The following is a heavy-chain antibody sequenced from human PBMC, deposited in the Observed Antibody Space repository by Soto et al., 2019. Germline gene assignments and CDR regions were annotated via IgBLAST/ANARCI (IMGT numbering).Heavy chain of an antibody. D-gene: IGHD6-25*01. V-gene: IGHV3-30-3*01. CDR2: ISYDGSNK. J-gene: IGHJ4*02. CDR3: ARDPYSSGKGYFDY. Sequence: LRLCYIASGIKFINYTINRVRQAPGKGLEWVAVISYDGSNKYYADSVKGRFTISRDNSKNTLYLQMNSLRAEDTAVYYCARDPYSSGKGYFDYWGQGTLVIVSS. CDR1: GIKFINYT.